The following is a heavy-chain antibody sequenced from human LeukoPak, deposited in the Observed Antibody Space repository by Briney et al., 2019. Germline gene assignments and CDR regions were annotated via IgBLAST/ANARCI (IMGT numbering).Heavy chain of an antibody. D-gene: IGHD2-2*01. J-gene: IGHJ6*02. CDR1: GGSISSYY. CDR3: ARLLGYRSSTSCYYYYYYGMDV. Sequence: SETLSLTCIVSGGSISSYYWSWIRQPPGKGLEWVGYIYYSGSTNYNPSLKSGVTISVDPSKNQFSLKLSSVTAADTAVYYCARLLGYRSSTSCYYYYYYGMDVWGQGTTVTVSS. CDR2: IYYSGST. V-gene: IGHV4-59*08.